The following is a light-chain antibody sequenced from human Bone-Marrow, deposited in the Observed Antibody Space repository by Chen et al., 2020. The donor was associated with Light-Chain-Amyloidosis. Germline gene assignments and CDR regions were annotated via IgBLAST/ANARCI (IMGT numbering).Light chain of an antibody. V-gene: IGLV7-46*01. CDR3: LLSHTGARV. CDR1: TGAVTSGHY. CDR2: DTS. J-gene: IGLJ1*01. Sequence: QAVVTQEPSLTVSPGGTVTLTCGSTTGAVTSGHYPYWFQQKPGQAPRTLIYDTSNKHSWTPARFSGSLLGGKAALTLSGAQPEDEAEYYCLLSHTGARVFGTGTKVTVL.